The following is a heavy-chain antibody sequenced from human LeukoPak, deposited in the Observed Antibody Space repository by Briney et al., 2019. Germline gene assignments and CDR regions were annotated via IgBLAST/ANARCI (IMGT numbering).Heavy chain of an antibody. CDR2: ITPETGGT. V-gene: IGHV1-2*02. J-gene: IGHJ6*02. D-gene: IGHD1-26*01. Sequence: ASVKVSCKCSGYIFTGHFIHWVRQAPGQGLEWMGWITPETGGTNNAQKFEGRVTMTRDTSITTAYLELSRVRYDDTAVYYCAREERESGGMDVWGQGTTVTVSS. CDR3: AREERESGGMDV. CDR1: GYIFTGHF.